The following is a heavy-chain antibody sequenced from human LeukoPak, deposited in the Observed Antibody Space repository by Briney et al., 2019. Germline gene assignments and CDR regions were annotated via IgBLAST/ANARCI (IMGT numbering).Heavy chain of an antibody. CDR2: ISGSGGTA. V-gene: IGHV3-23*01. Sequence: PGGSLRLSCAASGFTFDNFAMSWVRQAPGKGLEWVSEISGSGGTAYYADSLKGRFTISRDNYNNTLYLQMNSLRVEDTALYYCAKGKVAAAARFDYWGQGILVTVTS. D-gene: IGHD6-13*01. CDR3: AKGKVAAAARFDY. CDR1: GFTFDNFA. J-gene: IGHJ4*02.